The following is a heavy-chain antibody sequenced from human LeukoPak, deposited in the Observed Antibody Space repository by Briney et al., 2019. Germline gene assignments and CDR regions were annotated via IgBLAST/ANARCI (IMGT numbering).Heavy chain of an antibody. CDR1: GFTFSSYA. CDR2: ISGSGGGT. J-gene: IGHJ4*02. CDR3: AKDGYCSGGSCYLDYFDY. Sequence: GGSLRLSCAASGFTFSSYAMSWVRQAPGKGLEWVSVISGSGGGTYYADSVKGRFTISRDNSKNTLFLQMNSLRAEDTAVYYCAKDGYCSGGSCYLDYFDYWGQGTLVTVSS. D-gene: IGHD2-15*01. V-gene: IGHV3-23*01.